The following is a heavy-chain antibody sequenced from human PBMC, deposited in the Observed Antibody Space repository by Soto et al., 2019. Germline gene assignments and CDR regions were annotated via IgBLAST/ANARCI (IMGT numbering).Heavy chain of an antibody. V-gene: IGHV4-31*03. J-gene: IGHJ4*02. Sequence: SETLSLTCTVSGGSISSGGYYWSWIRQHPGKGLEWIGYIYYSGSTYSNPSLKSRVTIAVDTSKNQFSLKLSSVTAADTAVYYCARDSMDSSSWRYFDYWGQGTLVTVSS. CDR2: IYYSGST. D-gene: IGHD6-13*01. CDR3: ARDSMDSSSWRYFDY. CDR1: GGSISSGGYY.